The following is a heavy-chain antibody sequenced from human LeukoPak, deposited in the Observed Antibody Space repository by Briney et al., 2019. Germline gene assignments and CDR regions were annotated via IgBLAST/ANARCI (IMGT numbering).Heavy chain of an antibody. CDR1: GLIFSNYA. J-gene: IGHJ4*02. V-gene: IGHV3-30-3*01. CDR2: ISKDGSSK. D-gene: IGHD1-14*01. CDR3: ATGEPKSY. Sequence: QPGRSLRLSCAASGLIFSNYAMHWVRQAPGKGLEWVAVISKDGSSKYYADSEQGRFTISRDNSKDTLYLQMNSLRAEDTAVYYCATGEPKSYWGQGTLVTVSS.